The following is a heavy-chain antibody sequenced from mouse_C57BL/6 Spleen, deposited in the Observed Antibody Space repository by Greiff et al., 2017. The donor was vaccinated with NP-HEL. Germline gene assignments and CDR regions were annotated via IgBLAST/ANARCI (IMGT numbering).Heavy chain of an antibody. J-gene: IGHJ4*01. CDR3: ARRSRPTVLAMDY. D-gene: IGHD1-1*01. Sequence: QVQLQQPGAELVKPGASVKLSCKASGYTFTSYWMHWVKQRPGQGLEWIGMIHPNSGSTNYNEKFKSKATLTADKSSSTAYMQLSSLTSEDSAVYYGARRSRPTVLAMDYWGKGTSVTVSS. CDR1: GYTFTSYW. CDR2: IHPNSGST. V-gene: IGHV1-64*01.